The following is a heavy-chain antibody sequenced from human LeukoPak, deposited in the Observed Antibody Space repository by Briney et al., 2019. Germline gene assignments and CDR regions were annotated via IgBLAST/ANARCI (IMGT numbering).Heavy chain of an antibody. CDR3: AAGEGYCSGGSCTPWYYYGMDV. D-gene: IGHD2-15*01. CDR1: GFTFTSSA. CDR2: IVVGSGNT. Sequence: GTSVKVSCKASGFTFTSSAMQWVRQARGQRLEWIGWIVVGSGNTNYAQKFQERVAITRDMSTSTAYMELSSLRSEDTAVYYCAAGEGYCSGGSCTPWYYYGMDVWGQGTTVTVSS. V-gene: IGHV1-58*02. J-gene: IGHJ6*02.